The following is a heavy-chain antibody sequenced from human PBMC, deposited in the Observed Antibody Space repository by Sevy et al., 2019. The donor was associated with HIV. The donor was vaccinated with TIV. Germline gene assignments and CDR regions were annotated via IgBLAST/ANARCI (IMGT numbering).Heavy chain of an antibody. J-gene: IGHJ4*02. CDR2: ISDGGAVI. D-gene: IGHD3-3*01. CDR3: AKEGAFWSGYYVDY. Sequence: QLGGSLRLSCAASGFNFSSHKMNWIRQAPGKGLEWVAYISDGGAVIHYADSVKGRFTISRDNSKNSLYLQMNSLRADDTAVYYCAKEGAFWSGYYVDYWGQGTLVTVSS. V-gene: IGHV3-48*03. CDR1: GFNFSSHK.